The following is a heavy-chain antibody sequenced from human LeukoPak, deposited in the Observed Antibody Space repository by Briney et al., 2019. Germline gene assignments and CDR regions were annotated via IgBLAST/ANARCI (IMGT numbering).Heavy chain of an antibody. Sequence: GESLRLSCAASAFTFSSYWMTWVRQAPGEGLEWMANINRDGSEKNHVDSVKGRFIISRDNAKNSLYLQMDSLRAEDTAVYYCARDRTYCSGGRCYDLFDIWGQGTMVTVSS. CDR1: AFTFSSYW. D-gene: IGHD2-15*01. V-gene: IGHV3-7*01. CDR3: ARDRTYCSGGRCYDLFDI. J-gene: IGHJ3*02. CDR2: INRDGSEK.